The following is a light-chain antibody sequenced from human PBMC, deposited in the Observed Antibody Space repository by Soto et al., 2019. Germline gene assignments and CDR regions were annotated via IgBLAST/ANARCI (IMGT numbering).Light chain of an antibody. V-gene: IGKV3-20*01. J-gene: IGKJ2*01. CDR3: QHYGNSPYT. CDR2: GVS. CDR1: QSLSRTY. Sequence: EIVLTQSPGTLSLSPGERVILSCRASQSLSRTYLAWYQQKAGQAPRLLIYGVSTRATGIPDRFRGSGSGTDVTLTISRLEPEDFAVYFCQHYGNSPYTFGQGTKLEI.